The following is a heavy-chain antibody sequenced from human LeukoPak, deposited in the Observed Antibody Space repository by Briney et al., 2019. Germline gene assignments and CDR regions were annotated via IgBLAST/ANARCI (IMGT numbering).Heavy chain of an antibody. CDR1: GFTFSTSG. J-gene: IGHJ4*02. V-gene: IGHV3-30*02. Sequence: PGGSLRLSXTASGFTFSTSGIHWVRQGPAKGLEWVAFIRSDGSNTYYADSVKGRFTISRDNSKNTLYLQMTSLRAEDTALYYCANFLKAPDCSNGVCRGYWGQGTLVTVSS. CDR3: ANFLKAPDCSNGVCRGY. D-gene: IGHD2-8*01. CDR2: IRSDGSNT.